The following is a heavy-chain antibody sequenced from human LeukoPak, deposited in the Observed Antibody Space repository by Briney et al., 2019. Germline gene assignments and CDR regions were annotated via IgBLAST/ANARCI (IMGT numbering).Heavy chain of an antibody. CDR2: IWYDGSNK. J-gene: IGHJ4*02. CDR3: ARGGYSGTYYFDS. CDR1: GFTFSSYG. D-gene: IGHD1-26*01. V-gene: IGHV3-33*01. Sequence: GGSLRLSCAASGFTFSSYGMHWVRQAPGKGLEWVAVIWYDGSNKFYADSVKGRFTISRDNSKNTLYLQMNSLRAEDTAVYYCARGGYSGTYYFDSWGQGTLVTVSS.